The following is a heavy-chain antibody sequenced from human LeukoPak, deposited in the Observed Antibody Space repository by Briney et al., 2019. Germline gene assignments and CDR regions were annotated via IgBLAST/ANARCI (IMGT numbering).Heavy chain of an antibody. CDR1: GFTFICYW. CDR2: IKQDGSEK. Sequence: PGGSLTLSCAASGFTFICYWMSWVGQAPGKGLEWVANIKQDGSEKYYVGSVKGRFTISRDNSKNSLYLQMNSLRAEDTALYYCARDRCSSTSCFIDYWGQGSLVTVSS. D-gene: IGHD2-2*01. V-gene: IGHV3-7*04. CDR3: ARDRCSSTSCFIDY. J-gene: IGHJ4*02.